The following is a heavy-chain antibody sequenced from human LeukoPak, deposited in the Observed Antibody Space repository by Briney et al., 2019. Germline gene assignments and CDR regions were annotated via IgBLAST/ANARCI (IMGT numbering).Heavy chain of an antibody. J-gene: IGHJ4*02. CDR2: IESDGRRT. D-gene: IGHD2-2*01. CDR1: GFTFSSRDR. Sequence: GGSLRLSCVASGFTFSSRDRMTWVRQAPGKELVWVARIESDGRRTTYAESVKGRFTISRDNAKNTLYLEMNSLRVEDTAVYYCARDWYHAIDYWGQGTLVTVSS. CDR3: ARDWYHAIDY. V-gene: IGHV3-74*03.